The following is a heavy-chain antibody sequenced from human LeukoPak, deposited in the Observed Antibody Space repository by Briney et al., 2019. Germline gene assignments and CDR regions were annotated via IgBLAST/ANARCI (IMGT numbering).Heavy chain of an antibody. CDR1: GFTFSSYA. CDR3: AKAIARHRDLDAFDI. D-gene: IGHD2-21*01. J-gene: IGHJ3*02. V-gene: IGHV3-23*01. CDR2: TSETGGAR. Sequence: AGGSLRLSCAASGFTFSSYAMSWVRQAPGRGPEWVSGTSETGGARYYADSVRGRFTISKDNSKNTLFLQMDNLRAEDTALYYRAKAIARHRDLDAFDIWGQGTLVSVSS.